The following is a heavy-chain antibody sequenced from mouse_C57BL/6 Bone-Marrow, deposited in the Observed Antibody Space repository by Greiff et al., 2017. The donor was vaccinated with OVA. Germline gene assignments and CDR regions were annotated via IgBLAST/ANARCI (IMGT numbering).Heavy chain of an antibody. Sequence: EVKLMESGAELVKPGASVKLSCTASGFNIKDYYMHWVKQRTEQGLEWIGRIDPEDGETKYAPKFQGKATITADTSSNTAYLQLSSLTSEDTAVYYCARSSSYYGSSYRGYAMDYWGQGTSVTVSS. CDR3: ARSSSYYGSSYRGYAMDY. CDR2: IDPEDGET. J-gene: IGHJ4*01. D-gene: IGHD1-1*01. V-gene: IGHV14-2*01. CDR1: GFNIKDYY.